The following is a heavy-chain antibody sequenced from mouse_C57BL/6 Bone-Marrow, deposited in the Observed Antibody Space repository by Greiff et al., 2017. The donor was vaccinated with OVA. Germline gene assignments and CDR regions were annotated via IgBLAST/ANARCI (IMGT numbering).Heavy chain of an antibody. V-gene: IGHV1-42*01. D-gene: IGHD1-1*01. CDR2: INPSTGGT. J-gene: IGHJ2*01. Sequence: VQLKQSGPELVKPGASVKISCKASGYSFTGYYMNWVKQSPEKSLEWIGEINPSTGGTTYNQKFKAKATLTVDKSSSTAYMQLKSLTSEDSAVYYCARKEEFISDYWGQGTTLTVSS. CDR1: GYSFTGYY. CDR3: ARKEEFISDY.